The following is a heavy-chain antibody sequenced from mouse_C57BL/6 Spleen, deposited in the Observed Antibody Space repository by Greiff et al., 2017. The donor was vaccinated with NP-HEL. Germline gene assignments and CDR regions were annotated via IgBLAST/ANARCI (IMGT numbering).Heavy chain of an antibody. CDR2: ISYDGSN. CDR3: ARCSMVTTDYAMDY. Sequence: EVQLVESGPGLVKPSQSLSLTCSVTGYSITSGYYWNWIRQFPGNKLEWMGYISYDGSNNYNPSLKNRISITRDTSKNQFFLKLNSVTTEDTATYYCARCSMVTTDYAMDYWGQGTSVTVSS. V-gene: IGHV3-6*01. D-gene: IGHD2-2*01. J-gene: IGHJ4*01. CDR1: GYSITSGYY.